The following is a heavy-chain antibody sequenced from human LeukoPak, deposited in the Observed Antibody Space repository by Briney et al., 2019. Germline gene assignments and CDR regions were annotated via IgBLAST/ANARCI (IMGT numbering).Heavy chain of an antibody. V-gene: IGHV3-30-3*01. J-gene: IGHJ4*02. D-gene: IGHD3-10*01. CDR1: GFTFSSYA. CDR2: ISYDGSNK. CDR3: ANTLTSDYYGSGSYYNHGTY. Sequence: GGSLRLSCAASGFTFSSYAMHWVRQAPGKGLEWVAVISYDGSNKYYADSAKGRFTISRDNSKNTLYLQMNSLRAEDTAVYYCANTLTSDYYGSGSYYNHGTYWGQGALVTVSS.